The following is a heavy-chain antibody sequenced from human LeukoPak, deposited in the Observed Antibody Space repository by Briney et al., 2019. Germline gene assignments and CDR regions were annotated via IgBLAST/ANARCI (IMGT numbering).Heavy chain of an antibody. Sequence: PGGSLRLSCAASGFTVSSNYMSWVRQAAGRGLEWVSVIYSDGSAYYADSVKGRFTISRDNSKNTLYLQMNSLRAEDTAVYYCAVRRDGYNYFDYWGQGTLVTVSS. CDR3: AVRRDGYNYFDY. CDR2: IYSDGSA. V-gene: IGHV3-53*01. CDR1: GFTVSSNY. J-gene: IGHJ4*02. D-gene: IGHD5-24*01.